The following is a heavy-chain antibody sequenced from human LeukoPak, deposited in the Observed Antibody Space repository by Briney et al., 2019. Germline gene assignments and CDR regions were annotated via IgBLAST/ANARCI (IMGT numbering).Heavy chain of an antibody. CDR1: GYTFTSYY. J-gene: IGHJ6*02. CDR2: IIPIFGTA. V-gene: IGHV1-69*13. CDR3: ARERWDKAVAGTYTYYYGMDV. Sequence: VASVKVSCKASGYTFTSYYMHWVRQAPGQGLEWMGGIIPIFGTANYAQKFQGRVTITADESTSTAYMELSSLRSEDTAVYYCARERWDKAVAGTYTYYYGMDVWGQGTTVTVSS. D-gene: IGHD6-19*01.